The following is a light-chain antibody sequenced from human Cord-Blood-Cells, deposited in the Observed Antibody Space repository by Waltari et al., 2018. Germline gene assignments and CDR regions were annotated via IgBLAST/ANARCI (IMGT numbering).Light chain of an antibody. V-gene: IGKV1-39*01. CDR1: QSISSY. Sequence: DIQMTQSPSSLSASVGDRVTITCRASQSISSYLNWYQQKPGKAPKRLIYAASSLQSGVPSRFSGSGSVTDFTLTISSLQPEDFATYYCQQSYSTPLTFGGVTKVEIK. CDR3: QQSYSTPLT. CDR2: AAS. J-gene: IGKJ4*01.